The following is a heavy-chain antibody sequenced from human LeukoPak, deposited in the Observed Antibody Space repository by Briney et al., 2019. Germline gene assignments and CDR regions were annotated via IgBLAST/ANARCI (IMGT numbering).Heavy chain of an antibody. CDR2: IYHSGST. CDR3: ARLGSGSLDY. CDR1: GGSISSGGYY. J-gene: IGHJ4*02. V-gene: IGHV4-30-2*01. Sequence: PSETLSLTCTVSGGSISSGGYYWSWIRQPPGKGLEWIGYIYHSGSTYYNPSLKSRVTISVDRSKNQFSLKLSSVTAADTAVYYCARLGSGSLDYWGQGTLVTVSS. D-gene: IGHD3-22*01.